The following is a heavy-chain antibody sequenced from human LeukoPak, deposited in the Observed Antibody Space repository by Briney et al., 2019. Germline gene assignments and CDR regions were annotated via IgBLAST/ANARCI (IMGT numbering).Heavy chain of an antibody. V-gene: IGHV4-39*01. J-gene: IGHJ4*02. CDR2: IYYSGST. Sequence: SETLSLTCTVSGGSISSSSYYWGWIRQPPGKGLEWIESIYYSGSTYYNPSLKSRVTISVDTSKNQFSLKLSSVTAADTAVYYCARHEEGIFDYWGQGTLVTVSS. CDR3: ARHEEGIFDY. D-gene: IGHD2-15*01. CDR1: GGSISSSSYY.